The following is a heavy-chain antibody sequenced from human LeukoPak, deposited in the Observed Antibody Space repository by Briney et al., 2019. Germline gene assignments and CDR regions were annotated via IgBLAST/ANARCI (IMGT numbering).Heavy chain of an antibody. CDR1: GFTFSSYW. V-gene: IGHV3-7*01. CDR3: ARDSAWKIAAAGHPPYYYYGMDV. CDR2: IKQDGSEK. J-gene: IGHJ6*02. Sequence: GGSLRLSCAASGFTFSSYWMSWVRQASGKGLEWVANIKQDGSEKYYVDSVKGRFTISRDNAKNSLYLQMNSLRAEDTAVYYCARDSAWKIAAAGHPPYYYYGMDVWGQGTTVTVSS. D-gene: IGHD6-13*01.